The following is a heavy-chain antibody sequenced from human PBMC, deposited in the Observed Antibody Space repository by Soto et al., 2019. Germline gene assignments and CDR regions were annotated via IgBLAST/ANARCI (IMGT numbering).Heavy chain of an antibody. CDR1: GGSVRTGSYH. Sequence: LSLTCSVSGGSVRTGSYHWSWIRQPPGKGLEWIGFIPNNGSPDYNPSLKSRVVVSIDRSKNQFSLKVNSVSAADTAVYFCARIGWGGDSWGQGTLVTVSS. CDR2: IPNNGSP. CDR3: ARIGWGGDS. J-gene: IGHJ4*02. D-gene: IGHD7-27*01. V-gene: IGHV4-61*01.